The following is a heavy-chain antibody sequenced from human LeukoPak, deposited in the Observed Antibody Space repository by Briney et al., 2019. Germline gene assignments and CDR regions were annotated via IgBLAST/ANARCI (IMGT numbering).Heavy chain of an antibody. CDR1: GFTFSSSA. V-gene: IGHV3-23*01. CDR2: ISASGGST. CDR3: AKNCCLRTSFDY. J-gene: IGHJ4*02. Sequence: GGSLRLSCAASGFTFSSSAMSWVRQVPGKGLEWVSGISASGGSTYYADSVKGRFTISRDNSKNTLYLQMNSLRAEDTAVYYCAKNCCLRTSFDYWGQGTLVTVSS. D-gene: IGHD1-14*01.